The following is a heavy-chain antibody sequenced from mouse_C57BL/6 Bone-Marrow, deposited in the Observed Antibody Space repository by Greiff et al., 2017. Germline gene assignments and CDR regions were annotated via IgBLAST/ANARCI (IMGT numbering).Heavy chain of an antibody. CDR2: ISSGGSYT. J-gene: IGHJ2*01. Sequence: DVKLVESGGDLVKPGGSLKLSCAASGFTFSSYGMSWVRQTPDKRLEWVATISSGGSYTYYPDSVKGRFTIARDNAKNTLYLQMSSLKSEDTAMSYCARHPFFYYWGQGTTLTVSS. CDR3: ARHPFFYY. V-gene: IGHV5-6*02. CDR1: GFTFSSYG.